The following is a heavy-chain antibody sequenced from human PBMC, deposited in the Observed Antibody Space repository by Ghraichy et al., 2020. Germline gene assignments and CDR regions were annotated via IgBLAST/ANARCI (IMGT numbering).Heavy chain of an antibody. D-gene: IGHD3-9*01. V-gene: IGHV4-34*01. CDR3: ARGKVTTYDRYDAFYYHGLDV. Sequence: SLNISCGSRDGSRSTYFRSWIRQAPGKGLEWIGGITHRGEVNYNPSRKSRAPISVDTGKGQFSLRLTSLTAADTAIYFCARGKVTTYDRYDAFYYHGLDVWGQGTALAVS. CDR2: ITHRGEV. CDR1: DGSRSTYF. J-gene: IGHJ6*02.